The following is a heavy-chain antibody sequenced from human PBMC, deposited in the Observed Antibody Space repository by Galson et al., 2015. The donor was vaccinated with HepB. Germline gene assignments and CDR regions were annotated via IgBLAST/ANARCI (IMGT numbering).Heavy chain of an antibody. D-gene: IGHD6-19*01. Sequence: SLTCTVSGGSISSYYWSWIRPPPGTGLEWIGYIYYSGSTNYNPALKSRVTISVDTSKNQFSLKLSSVTAADTAVYYCARHPVGGWALGPWGQGTLVTVSS. CDR2: IYYSGST. CDR1: GGSISSYY. J-gene: IGHJ5*02. V-gene: IGHV4-59*08. CDR3: ARHPVGGWALGP.